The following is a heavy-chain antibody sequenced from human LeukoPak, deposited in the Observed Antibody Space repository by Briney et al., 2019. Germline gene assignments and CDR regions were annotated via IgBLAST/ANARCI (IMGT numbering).Heavy chain of an antibody. V-gene: IGHV3-66*01. Sequence: GGSLRLSCAASGFTFRSYWMTWVRQAPGKGLEWVSVIYVEGSTYYTDSVRGRFSISRDNSKNTLYLQMNNLRAEDTAIYYCARDFLNRQFDYWGQGTLVTVSS. CDR3: ARDFLNRQFDY. CDR1: GFTFRSYW. J-gene: IGHJ4*02. CDR2: IYVEGST.